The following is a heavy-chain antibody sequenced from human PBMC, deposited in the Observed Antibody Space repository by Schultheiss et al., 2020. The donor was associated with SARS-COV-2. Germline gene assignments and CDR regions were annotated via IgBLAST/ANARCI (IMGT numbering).Heavy chain of an antibody. CDR1: GYSFTSYW. Sequence: GESLKISCKGSGYSFTSYWIGWVRQMPGKGLEWMGIIYPGDSDTRYSPSFQGQVTISADKSISTAYLQWSSLKASDTAMYYCARVRSLPAAIGWFDPWGQGTLFTVSS. J-gene: IGHJ5*02. V-gene: IGHV5-51*01. D-gene: IGHD2-2*01. CDR3: ARVRSLPAAIGWFDP. CDR2: IYPGDSDT.